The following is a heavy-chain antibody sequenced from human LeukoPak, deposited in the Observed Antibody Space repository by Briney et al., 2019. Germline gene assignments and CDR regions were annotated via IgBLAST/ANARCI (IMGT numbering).Heavy chain of an antibody. CDR2: INAADNT. V-gene: IGHV3-53*01. CDR1: GFTVRNNY. CDR3: ATRFYFQS. J-gene: IGHJ4*02. Sequence: GGSLRLSCVASGFTVRNNYMNWVRQSPGQALEWVSLINAADNTFYGDSVKGRFTISRDSSKNTVFLQMNNLRVDDTAVYYCATRFYFQSWGQGTLVTVSS. D-gene: IGHD2/OR15-2a*01.